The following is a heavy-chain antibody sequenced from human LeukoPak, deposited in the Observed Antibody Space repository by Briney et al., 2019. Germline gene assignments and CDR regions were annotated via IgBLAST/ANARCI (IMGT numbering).Heavy chain of an antibody. CDR2: IYYSGST. Sequence: SETLSLTCTVSGGSISSSSYYWGWLRQPPGKGLEWIGSIYYSGSTYYNPSLKSRVTISVDTSKNQFSLKLSSVTAADTAVYYCARYLDRNYSKAFDPWGQGTLVTVSS. CDR1: GGSISSSSYY. CDR3: ARYLDRNYSKAFDP. D-gene: IGHD4-11*01. V-gene: IGHV4-39*01. J-gene: IGHJ5*02.